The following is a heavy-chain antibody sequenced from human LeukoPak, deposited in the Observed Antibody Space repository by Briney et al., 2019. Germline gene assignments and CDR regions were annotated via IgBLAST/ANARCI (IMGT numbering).Heavy chain of an antibody. D-gene: IGHD3-10*01. J-gene: IGHJ4*02. CDR2: IEWDDDT. CDR3: ARSHFGSGRAIDF. Sequence: SGPALVKPAQTLTLTCTFSGFSLTTHGMCMSWLRQPPGKAPEGLALIEWDDDTYYNPSLETRVTISKDTSKNQVVLTMTNMDPVDTATYYCARSHFGSGRAIDFWGRGTLVTVSS. CDR1: GFSLTTHGMC. V-gene: IGHV2-70*01.